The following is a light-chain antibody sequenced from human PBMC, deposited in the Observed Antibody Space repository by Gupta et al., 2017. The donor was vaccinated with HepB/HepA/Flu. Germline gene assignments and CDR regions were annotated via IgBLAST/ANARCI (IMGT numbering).Light chain of an antibody. V-gene: IGLV1-40*01. CDR1: SSNIGAGYD. J-gene: IGLJ2*01. CDR3: QSYDSSLSGYVV. Sequence: QSVLPQPPSVSGAPGRRVTISCTGSSSNIGAGYDVHWYQQLPGTAPKLLIYGNSNRPSGVPDRFSGSKSGTSASLAITGLQAEDEADYYCQSYDSSLSGYVVFGGGTKLTVL. CDR2: GNS.